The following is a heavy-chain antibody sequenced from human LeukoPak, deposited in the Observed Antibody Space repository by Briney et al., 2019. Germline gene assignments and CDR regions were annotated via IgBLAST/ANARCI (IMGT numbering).Heavy chain of an antibody. CDR3: ARVGNVAATPPVTFDP. CDR2: ISAYNGNT. D-gene: IGHD2-15*01. Sequence: ASVKVSCKASGYTFTSYGISWVRQAPGQGLEWMGWISAYNGNTNYAQKLQGRVTMTTDTSTSTAHMELRSLRSDDTAVYYCARVGNVAATPPVTFDPWGQGTLVTVSS. V-gene: IGHV1-18*01. J-gene: IGHJ5*02. CDR1: GYTFTSYG.